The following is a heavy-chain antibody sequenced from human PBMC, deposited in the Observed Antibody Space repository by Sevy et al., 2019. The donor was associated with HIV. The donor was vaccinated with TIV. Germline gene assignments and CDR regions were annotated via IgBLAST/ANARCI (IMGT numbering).Heavy chain of an antibody. D-gene: IGHD2-2*01. CDR2: INEDGTEK. CDR1: GFTFSTYW. Sequence: GGSLRLSCAASGFTFSTYWMSWFRQAPGKGLEWVANINEDGTEKFYVDSVKGRFTMSRDNAKNSLYLQMNSLRAEDAAVHYCARDNATVSRRGLRYYYYGTDVWGQGTTVTVSS. J-gene: IGHJ6*02. V-gene: IGHV3-7*01. CDR3: ARDNATVSRRGLRYYYYGTDV.